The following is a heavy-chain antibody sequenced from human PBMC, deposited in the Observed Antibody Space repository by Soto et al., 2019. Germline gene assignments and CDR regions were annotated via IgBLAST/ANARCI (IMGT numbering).Heavy chain of an antibody. V-gene: IGHV2-5*02. Sequence: QITLKESGPTLVKPTQTLTLTCAFSGFSLTTTGVGVGWIRQPPGKALEWLALIYWDDNKRYSPSLKSRLSITKDTSKNQVVLTMTNMDPVDTATYYCAHLGYCSGGSCHNWFDPWGKGTLVTVSS. J-gene: IGHJ5*02. D-gene: IGHD2-15*01. CDR1: GFSLTTTGVG. CDR2: IYWDDNK. CDR3: AHLGYCSGGSCHNWFDP.